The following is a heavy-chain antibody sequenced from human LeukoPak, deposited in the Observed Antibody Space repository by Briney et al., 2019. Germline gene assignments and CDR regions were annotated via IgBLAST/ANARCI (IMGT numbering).Heavy chain of an antibody. Sequence: SETLSLTCTVSGGSISSYFWSWVRQPPGKGLEWIGYIYYSGSTNYNPSLKSRVTISVDTSKNQFSLKLSSVTAADTAVYYCARLPDYGDNAFDYWGQGTLVTVSS. CDR2: IYYSGST. V-gene: IGHV4-59*08. D-gene: IGHD4-17*01. CDR1: GGSISSYF. J-gene: IGHJ4*02. CDR3: ARLPDYGDNAFDY.